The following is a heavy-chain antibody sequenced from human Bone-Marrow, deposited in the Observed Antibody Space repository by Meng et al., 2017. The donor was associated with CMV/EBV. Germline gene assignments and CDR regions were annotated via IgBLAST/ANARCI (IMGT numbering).Heavy chain of an antibody. J-gene: IGHJ6*02. Sequence: GESLKISCAASGFTFSSYWMHWVRQAPGKGLVWVARIDFVGSSRTYVDTVQGRFTVSRDNAKNTLYLEMNSLRPEDTAVYYCARDAWCSSTSCYAYYYYGMDVWVQGTTVTVSS. V-gene: IGHV3-74*01. CDR3: ARDAWCSSTSCYAYYYYGMDV. CDR1: GFTFSSYW. CDR2: IDFVGSSR. D-gene: IGHD2-2*01.